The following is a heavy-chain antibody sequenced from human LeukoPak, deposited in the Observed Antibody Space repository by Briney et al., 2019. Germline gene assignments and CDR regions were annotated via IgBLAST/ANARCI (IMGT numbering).Heavy chain of an antibody. Sequence: GASVKVSCKASGYTFTSYDINWVRQATGQGLEWMGWMNPNSGNTGYAQKFQGRVTITRNTSISTAYMELSSLRSEDTAVYYCARGPGQQLVIAYYYYMDVWGKGTTVTVSS. CDR2: MNPNSGNT. CDR3: ARGPGQQLVIAYYYYMDV. D-gene: IGHD6-13*01. CDR1: GYTFTSYD. V-gene: IGHV1-8*03. J-gene: IGHJ6*03.